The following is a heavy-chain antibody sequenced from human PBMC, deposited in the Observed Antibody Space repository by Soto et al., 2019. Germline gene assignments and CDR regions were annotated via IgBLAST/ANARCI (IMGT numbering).Heavy chain of an antibody. J-gene: IGHJ6*02. CDR2: IYYSGSS. V-gene: IGHV4-59*01. Sequence: QVQLQASGPGLVKPSETLSLTCTVSGGSISSYYWSWIRQPPGKGLEWIGYIYYSGSSNYNPSLKSRVTISVDTSKNQFSLKLSSVTAADTAVYYSARDLTYFDILTGYERYYGMDVWGQGTTVTVSS. D-gene: IGHD3-9*01. CDR3: ARDLTYFDILTGYERYYGMDV. CDR1: GGSISSYY.